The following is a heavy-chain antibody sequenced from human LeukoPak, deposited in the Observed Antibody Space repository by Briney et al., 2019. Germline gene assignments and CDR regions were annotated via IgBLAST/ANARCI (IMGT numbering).Heavy chain of an antibody. V-gene: IGHV1-69*05. CDR1: GGTFSSYA. Sequence: SVKVSCKASGGTFSSYAISWVRQAPGQGLEWMGRIIPIFGTANYAQKFQGRVTITTDESTSTAYMELSSLKSEDTAVYYCARDYYDSSGYYPTTVYFDYWGQGTLVTVSS. CDR3: ARDYYDSSGYYPTTVYFDY. J-gene: IGHJ4*02. D-gene: IGHD3-22*01. CDR2: IIPIFGTA.